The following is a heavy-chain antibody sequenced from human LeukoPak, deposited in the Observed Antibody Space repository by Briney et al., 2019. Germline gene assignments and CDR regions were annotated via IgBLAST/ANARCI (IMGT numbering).Heavy chain of an antibody. CDR3: AKEMKVCSGGSCYYYYMDV. D-gene: IGHD2-15*01. CDR1: GFTFSSYG. J-gene: IGHJ6*03. V-gene: IGHV3-33*06. CDR2: IWYDGSNK. Sequence: GGSLRLSCAASGFTFSSYGMHWVRQAPGKGLEWVAVIWYDGSNKYYADSVKGRFTISRDNCKNTLYLQMNSLRAEDTAVYYCAKEMKVCSGGSCYYYYMDVWGKGTTVTVSS.